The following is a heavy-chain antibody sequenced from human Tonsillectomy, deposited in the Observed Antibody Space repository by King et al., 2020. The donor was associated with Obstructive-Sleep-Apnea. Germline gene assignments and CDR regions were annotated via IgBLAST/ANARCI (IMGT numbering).Heavy chain of an antibody. CDR3: ANNWKGGVSSYYAMDV. CDR1: GFTFSSYG. CDR2: ISHDGSNK. Sequence: VQLVESGGGVVQPGRSLRLSCAASGFTFSSYGMHWVRQAPGKGLEWVAIISHDGSNKYYADSVKGRFTISRDNSKNTLYVQMNSLRGEDKAVYYCANNWKGGVSSYYAMDVWGQGTTVTVSS. D-gene: IGHD1-1*01. V-gene: IGHV3-30*18. J-gene: IGHJ6*02.